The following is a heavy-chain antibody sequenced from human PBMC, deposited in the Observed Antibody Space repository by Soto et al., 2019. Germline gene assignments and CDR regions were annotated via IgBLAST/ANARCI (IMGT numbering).Heavy chain of an antibody. D-gene: IGHD3-3*01. Sequence: QLHLVQSGAVVKKPGASVTVSCSASGYPVTAYYMNWVRQAPGRGLEWMGGINPATGAAKYTQTFQGRVNMARDTSTSTVFMSLSGRRSDETVVFYCSRGGVVGVAGSAAFYMWGQRTLVTVSS. CDR3: SRGGVVGVAGSAAFYM. CDR1: GYPVTAYY. J-gene: IGHJ3*02. V-gene: IGHV1-2*05. CDR2: INPATGAA.